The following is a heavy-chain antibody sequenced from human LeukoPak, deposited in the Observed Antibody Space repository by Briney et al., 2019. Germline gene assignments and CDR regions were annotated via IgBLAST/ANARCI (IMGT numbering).Heavy chain of an antibody. V-gene: IGHV3-21*01. CDR3: ARRSDNWNDAFDI. CDR2: ISSSSSYI. Sequence: GGSLRLSCAASGFTFSSYSMNWVRQAPGKGLEWVSSISSSSSYIYYADSVKGRFTISRDNAKNSLYPQMNSLRAEDTAVYYCARRSDNWNDAFDIWGQGTMVTVSS. CDR1: GFTFSSYS. J-gene: IGHJ3*02. D-gene: IGHD1-20*01.